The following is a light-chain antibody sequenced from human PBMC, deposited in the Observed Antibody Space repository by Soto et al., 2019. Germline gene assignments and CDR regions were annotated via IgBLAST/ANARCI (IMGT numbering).Light chain of an antibody. CDR3: QQYNNWPYT. Sequence: EIVMSQSPATLSVSPGERATLSCRASQRISSNLAGYQWRPGQAPRLLIFVASHRVTGVPPSFSGRGSGTEFTLTIGSLQSEDFAVYYCQQYNNWPYTFGQGTKLDIK. CDR1: QRISSN. J-gene: IGKJ2*01. CDR2: VAS. V-gene: IGKV3-15*01.